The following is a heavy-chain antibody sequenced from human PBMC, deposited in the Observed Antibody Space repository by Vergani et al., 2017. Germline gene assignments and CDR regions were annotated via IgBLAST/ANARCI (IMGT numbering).Heavy chain of an antibody. CDR2: ISSGGGDI. CDR3: TTAWGLYYLHGEYFQY. J-gene: IGHJ1*01. D-gene: IGHD3-10*01. Sequence: EVQLLESGGGLVQPGGSRRLSCAGAGFTFDTYTMAYVRQAPGKGLEWVATISSGGGDIFYADSGKGRFTLSRDNSKNTLFLQMNSLKDEDTAVYYCTTAWGLYYLHGEYFQYWGLGTLVSVSS. CDR1: GFTFDTYT. V-gene: IGHV3-23*01.